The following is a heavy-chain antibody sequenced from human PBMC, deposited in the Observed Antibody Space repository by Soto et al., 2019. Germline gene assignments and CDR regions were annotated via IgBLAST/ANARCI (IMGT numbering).Heavy chain of an antibody. D-gene: IGHD2-2*01. J-gene: IGHJ5*02. CDR1: GGSISSYY. CDR2: IYYSGST. CDR3: ARDLEYCISTSCYEHWFDP. V-gene: IGHV4-59*01. Sequence: PSETLSLTCTVSGGSISSYYWSWIRQPPGKGLEWIGYIYYSGSTNYNPSLKSRVTISVDTSKNQFSLKLSSVTAADTAVYYCARDLEYCISTSCYEHWFDPWGQGTLLTVSS.